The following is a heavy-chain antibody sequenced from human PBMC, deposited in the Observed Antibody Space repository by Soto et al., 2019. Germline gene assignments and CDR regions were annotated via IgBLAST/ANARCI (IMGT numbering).Heavy chain of an antibody. V-gene: IGHV2-5*01. CDR1: GFSLRTSGVG. CDR2: IYWNDDK. Sequence: QITLKESGPTLVKPTQTLTLTCIFSGFSLRTSGVGVGWIRQPPGKALEWLGFIYWNDDKRYSPSLKSRLTITKDTAKHQAVLTMTNMDPVDTATYYCAKRGSSGWYGWFDPLGQETLVTVSS. D-gene: IGHD6-19*01. J-gene: IGHJ5*02. CDR3: AKRGSSGWYGWFDP.